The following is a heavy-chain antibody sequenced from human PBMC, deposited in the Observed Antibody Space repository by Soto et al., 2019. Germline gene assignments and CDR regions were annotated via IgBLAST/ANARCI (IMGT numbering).Heavy chain of an antibody. Sequence: QVQLVQSGAEVKKPGASVKVSCKASGYTFTSYGISWVRQAPGQGLEWMGWISAYNGNTNYAQKLQGRVTMTTDTSTSTAYMELRSLRSDDTAVYYCARDTTKYCSGGSCYSFRGPGTSWGQGTLVTVSS. J-gene: IGHJ5*02. D-gene: IGHD2-15*01. CDR3: ARDTTKYCSGGSCYSFRGPGTS. CDR1: GYTFTSYG. CDR2: ISAYNGNT. V-gene: IGHV1-18*01.